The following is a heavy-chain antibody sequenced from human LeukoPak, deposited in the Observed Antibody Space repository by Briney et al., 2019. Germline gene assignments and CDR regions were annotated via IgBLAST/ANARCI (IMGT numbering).Heavy chain of an antibody. V-gene: IGHV4-34*01. D-gene: IGHD1-1*01. J-gene: IGHJ4*02. CDR2: INHSGST. CDR3: ARARARYLYYFDY. Sequence: PSETLSLTCTVSGGSISSYYWSWIRQPPGKGLEWIGEINHSGSTNYNPSLKSRVTISVDTSKNQFSLKLSSVTAADTAVYYCARARARYLYYFDYWGQGTLVTVSS. CDR1: GGSISSYY.